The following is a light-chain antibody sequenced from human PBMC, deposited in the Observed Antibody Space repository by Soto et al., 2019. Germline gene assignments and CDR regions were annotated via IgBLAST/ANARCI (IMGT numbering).Light chain of an antibody. J-gene: IGKJ5*01. Sequence: DIQMTQSPSSLSASVGDRITISCLASQAIRNDLGWYQQKPGRAPKRLIYAASSLHIGVPSRFRGSGSGTEFTLTVTSLQPEDFATYYCLQHNNYPLTFGKGTRLEI. CDR3: LQHNNYPLT. V-gene: IGKV1-17*01. CDR2: AAS. CDR1: QAIRND.